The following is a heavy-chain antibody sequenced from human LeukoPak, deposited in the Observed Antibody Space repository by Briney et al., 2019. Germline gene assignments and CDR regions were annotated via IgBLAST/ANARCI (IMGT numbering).Heavy chain of an antibody. CDR1: GGSISSYY. Sequence: SETLSLTCTVSGGSISSYYWSWIRQPPGKGLEWIGYIYTSGSTNYNPSLKSRVTISVDTSKNQFSLKLSSVTAADTAVYYCARLLSGSPDYWGQGTLVTVSS. D-gene: IGHD1-26*01. J-gene: IGHJ4*02. CDR2: IYTSGST. V-gene: IGHV4-4*09. CDR3: ARLLSGSPDY.